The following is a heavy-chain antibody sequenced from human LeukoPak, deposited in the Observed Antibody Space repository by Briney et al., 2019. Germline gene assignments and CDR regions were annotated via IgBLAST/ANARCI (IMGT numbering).Heavy chain of an antibody. J-gene: IGHJ4*02. Sequence: GGSLRLSCAASGFTFSSYSMNWVRQAPGKGLEWVSYISSSSSTIYYADSVKGRFTISRDNAKNSLYLQMNSLRDEDTAVYYCARGNYYYDSSGYYLGGLDYWGQGTLVTVSS. CDR2: ISSSSSTI. D-gene: IGHD3-22*01. CDR1: GFTFSSYS. V-gene: IGHV3-48*02. CDR3: ARGNYYYDSSGYYLGGLDY.